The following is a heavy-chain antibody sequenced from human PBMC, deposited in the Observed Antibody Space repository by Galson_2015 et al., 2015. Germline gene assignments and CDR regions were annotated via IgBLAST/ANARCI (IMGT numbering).Heavy chain of an antibody. V-gene: IGHV6-1*01. J-gene: IGHJ4*02. D-gene: IGHD7-27*01. CDR1: GDSVSSNSAA. CDR2: TSYRSKWYN. Sequence: CAISGDSVSSNSAAWNWIRQSPSRGLEWLGRTSYRSKWYNHYAVSVKGRITINPDTSKNQFSLQLNSVTPEDTAVYYCARDAGPNWDDFDYWCQGTLVTVSS. CDR3: ARDAGPNWDDFDY.